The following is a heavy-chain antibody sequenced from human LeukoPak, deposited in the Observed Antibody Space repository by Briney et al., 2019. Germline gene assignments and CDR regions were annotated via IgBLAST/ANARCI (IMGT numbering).Heavy chain of an antibody. J-gene: IGHJ4*02. Sequence: GGSLRLSCAASGFTFSSYGMHWVRQAPGKGLEWVAVIWYDGSNKYYADSVKGRFTISRDNSKNTLSLEMNSLRVEDTAVYYCARGSAAGQWLYLFDYWGQGTLVTVSS. CDR2: IWYDGSNK. V-gene: IGHV3-33*01. CDR1: GFTFSSYG. D-gene: IGHD6-19*01. CDR3: ARGSAAGQWLYLFDY.